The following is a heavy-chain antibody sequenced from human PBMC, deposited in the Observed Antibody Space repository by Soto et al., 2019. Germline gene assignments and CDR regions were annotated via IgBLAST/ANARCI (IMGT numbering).Heavy chain of an antibody. CDR2: INYSGRT. CDR3: ARYAGSSWFDY. J-gene: IGHJ4*02. D-gene: IGHD6-13*01. V-gene: IGHV4-59*01. Sequence: LSLTCTVSGGSISTYYWSWIRQPPGKGLEWIGYINYSGRTNYNPSLKSRVSIPLDTSKKQFSLKLRSVTAADTAVYYCARYAGSSWFDYWGQGTLVTVSS. CDR1: GGSISTYY.